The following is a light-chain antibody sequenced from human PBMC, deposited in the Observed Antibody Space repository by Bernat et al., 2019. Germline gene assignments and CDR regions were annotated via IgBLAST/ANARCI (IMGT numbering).Light chain of an antibody. CDR2: LCS. CDR3: MQSLQTPYT. CDR1: QSLTHSNGYKY. Sequence: DIMMTQSPLSLPVTPGAPASISCKSSQSLTHSNGYKYLDWYVHRPGQSPQLLIYLCSNRASGVPDRISGSGSGTRFTLKISRVEAEDVGIYYCMQSLQTPYTFGQGTKLESK. V-gene: IGKV2-28*01. J-gene: IGKJ2*01.